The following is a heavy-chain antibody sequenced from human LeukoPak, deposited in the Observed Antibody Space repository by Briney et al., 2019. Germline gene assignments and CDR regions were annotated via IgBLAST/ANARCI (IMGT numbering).Heavy chain of an antibody. V-gene: IGHV6-1*01. CDR3: ARDSFFYDILTGYAPQNWFDP. J-gene: IGHJ5*02. CDR2: TYYRSKWYN. Sequence: SQTLSLTCAISGDSVSSNSAAWNWIRQSPSRGLEWLGRTYYRSKWYNDFAVSVKSRITINPDTSKNQFSLQLNSVIPEDAAVYYCARDSFFYDILTGYAPQNWFDPWGQGTLVTVSS. CDR1: GDSVSSNSAA. D-gene: IGHD3-9*01.